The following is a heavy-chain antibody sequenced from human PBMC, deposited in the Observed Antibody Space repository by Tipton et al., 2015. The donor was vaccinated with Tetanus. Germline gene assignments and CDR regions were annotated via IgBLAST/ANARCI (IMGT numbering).Heavy chain of an antibody. Sequence: TLSLTCTVSGGSISSGSYYWSWIRQHPGRGLEWIGYISYSGSSHYSPSLKSRVTMSADTSKNQFSLKLRSVTAADTAIYYCARIRTTVGYFDFWGQGTLVTVTS. CDR3: ARIRTTVGYFDF. CDR2: ISYSGSS. V-gene: IGHV4-31*03. CDR1: GGSISSGSYY. D-gene: IGHD1-26*01. J-gene: IGHJ4*02.